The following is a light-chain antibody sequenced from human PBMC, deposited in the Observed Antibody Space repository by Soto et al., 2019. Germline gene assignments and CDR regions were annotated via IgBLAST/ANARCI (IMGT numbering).Light chain of an antibody. CDR3: QQYSIFARS. CDR1: QSVSNY. CDR2: GVS. V-gene: IGKV3-20*01. J-gene: IGKJ4*01. Sequence: EIVLTQSPGTLSLSPGERATLSCRASQSVSNYLAWYQQKPGQAPRLLIYGVSSRATGIPDRFSGSGSGTDFTLTINRLEPEDFAVYYCQQYSIFARSFGGGTKVEIK.